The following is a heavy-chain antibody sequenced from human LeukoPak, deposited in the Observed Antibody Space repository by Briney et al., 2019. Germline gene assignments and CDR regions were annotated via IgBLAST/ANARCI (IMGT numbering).Heavy chain of an antibody. CDR1: GFTFSSYS. D-gene: IGHD6-19*01. CDR3: ARGAVAGIWWYFDL. CDR2: ISSSSSYI. V-gene: IGHV3-21*01. Sequence: GGSLRLSCAASGFTFSSYSMNWVCQAPGKGLEWVSSISSSSSYIYYADSVKGRFTISRDNAKNSLYLQMNSLRAEDTAVYYCARGAVAGIWWYFDLWGRGTLVTVSS. J-gene: IGHJ2*01.